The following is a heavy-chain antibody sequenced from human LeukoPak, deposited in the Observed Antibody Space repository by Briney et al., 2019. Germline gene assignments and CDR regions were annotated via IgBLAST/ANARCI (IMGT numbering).Heavy chain of an antibody. V-gene: IGHV3-23*01. CDR3: AKDLGLRVWGNYRPPAFDY. J-gene: IGHJ4*02. CDR2: ISGSGGST. CDR1: GGSISSYY. D-gene: IGHD3-16*02. Sequence: ETLSLTCTVSGGSISSYYWSWVRQAPGKGLEWFSGISGSGGSTYSADSVKGRFIISRDNSKNMLYLQMNSLRAEDTAVYYCAKDLGLRVWGNYRPPAFDYWGQGTLVTVSS.